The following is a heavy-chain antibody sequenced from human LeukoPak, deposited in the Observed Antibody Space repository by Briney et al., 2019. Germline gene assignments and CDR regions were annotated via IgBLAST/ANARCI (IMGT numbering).Heavy chain of an antibody. V-gene: IGHV1-69*04. Sequence: SVKVSFKASGGTFSSYAISWVRQAPGQGLEWMGRIIPILGIANYAQKFQGRVTITADKSTSTAYMELSSLRSEDTAVYYCARDHDYYDSSGYYVNWGQGTLVTVSS. J-gene: IGHJ4*02. CDR2: IIPILGIA. D-gene: IGHD3-22*01. CDR3: ARDHDYYDSSGYYVN. CDR1: GGTFSSYA.